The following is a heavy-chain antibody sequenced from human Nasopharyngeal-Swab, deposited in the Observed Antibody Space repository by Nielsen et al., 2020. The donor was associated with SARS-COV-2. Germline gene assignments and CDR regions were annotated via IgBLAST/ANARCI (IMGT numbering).Heavy chain of an antibody. Sequence: GESLKISWKGSGYSFTSYWSGWVRQMPGKGLEWMGIIYPGDSDTRYSPSLQGQVTISADKSISTAYLQWSSLKASDPAMYYCARRHEVRTTVTHYYYYGMDVWGQGTTVTVSS. J-gene: IGHJ6*02. CDR3: ARRHEVRTTVTHYYYYGMDV. CDR2: IYPGDSDT. V-gene: IGHV5-51*01. D-gene: IGHD4-11*01. CDR1: GYSFTSYW.